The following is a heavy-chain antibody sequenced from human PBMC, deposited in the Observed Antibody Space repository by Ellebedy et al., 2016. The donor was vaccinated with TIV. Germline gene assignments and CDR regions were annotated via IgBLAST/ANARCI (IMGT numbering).Heavy chain of an antibody. D-gene: IGHD4-17*01. CDR3: ATKRYGASDI. CDR2: IYSHGKT. Sequence: GESLKISXAASGLTFSSNYMTWVRQAPGKRLEWVSLIYSHGKTYYADSVRGRFTISSDNSKNSFFLQMNSLRAEDTAMYYCATKRYGASDIWGQGTKVTVSS. CDR1: GLTFSSNY. V-gene: IGHV3-53*01. J-gene: IGHJ3*02.